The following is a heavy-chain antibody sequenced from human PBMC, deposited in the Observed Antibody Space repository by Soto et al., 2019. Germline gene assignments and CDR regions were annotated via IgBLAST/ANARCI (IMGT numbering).Heavy chain of an antibody. Sequence: PGGSLRLSCAASVFTFSHYWMHWVRQDPGKGLVWVSGINNDGTSTKYADCVKGRFTISRDNAKNTLYLQINSLRVEDTAVYYCARGNYYGMDVWGQGTTVTVSS. CDR1: VFTFSHYW. CDR3: ARGNYYGMDV. V-gene: IGHV3-74*03. J-gene: IGHJ6*02. CDR2: INNDGTST.